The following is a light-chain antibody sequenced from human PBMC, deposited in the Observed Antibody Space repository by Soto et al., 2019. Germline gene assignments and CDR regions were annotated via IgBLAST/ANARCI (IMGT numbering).Light chain of an antibody. CDR1: QTIRNNY. Sequence: EFVLTQSPGTLSLSPGERASLSCRASQTIRNNYLAWYQQKPGQAPRLLIYDASSRATGIPDRFRGGGSGTDFTLTISRLEPEDFAVYYCQQYGNSPITFGQGTRLEIK. CDR3: QQYGNSPIT. V-gene: IGKV3-20*01. J-gene: IGKJ5*01. CDR2: DAS.